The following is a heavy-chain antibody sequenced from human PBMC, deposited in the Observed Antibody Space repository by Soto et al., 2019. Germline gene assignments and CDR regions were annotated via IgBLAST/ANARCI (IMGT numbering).Heavy chain of an antibody. CDR2: ISGSDGRT. CDR3: AKNRERDAWYEDY. D-gene: IGHD6-13*01. Sequence: GGSLRLSCVASGFSFSNYAMTWVRQAPGKGLEWVSVISGSDGRTYYADSVKGRFTISRDNSKNTLYLQMNSLRAEDTAVYYCAKNRERDAWYEDYWGQGTLVTVSS. J-gene: IGHJ4*02. V-gene: IGHV3-23*01. CDR1: GFSFSNYA.